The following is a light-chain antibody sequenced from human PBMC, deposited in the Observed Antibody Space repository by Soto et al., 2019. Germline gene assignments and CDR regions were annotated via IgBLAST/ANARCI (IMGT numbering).Light chain of an antibody. J-gene: IGLJ1*01. CDR3: SSYTTTKNGV. V-gene: IGLV2-14*01. CDR2: EVN. CDR1: SSDVGGYNY. Sequence: ALTQPASVSGSPGQSITISCTGTSSDVGGYNYVSWYQQQAGKAPKLLIYEVNYRPSGVSDRFSGSKYGTTASLTISGLQAEDEADYYCSSYTTTKNGVFGTGTKVTVL.